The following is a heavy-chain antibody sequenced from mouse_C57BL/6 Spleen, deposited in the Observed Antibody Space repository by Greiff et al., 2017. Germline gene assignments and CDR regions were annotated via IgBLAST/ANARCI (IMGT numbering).Heavy chain of an antibody. D-gene: IGHD2-4*01. CDR1: GYTFTSYW. Sequence: VQLQQSGTVLARPGASVKMSCKTSGYTFTSYWMHWVKQRPGQGLEWIGAIYPGNSDTSYNQKFKGKAKLTAVTSASTAYMELSSLTNADSAVYYCTRGDYDGTWFACWGQGTLVTVSA. V-gene: IGHV1-5*01. CDR2: IYPGNSDT. CDR3: TRGDYDGTWFAC. J-gene: IGHJ3*01.